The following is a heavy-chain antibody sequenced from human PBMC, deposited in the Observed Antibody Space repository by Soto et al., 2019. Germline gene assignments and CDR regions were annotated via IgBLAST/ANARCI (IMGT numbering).Heavy chain of an antibody. V-gene: IGHV3-7*01. D-gene: IGHD1-26*01. Sequence: GGSLRLSCAASGFTFSSYWMSWVRQAPGKGLEWVANIKQDGSEKYYVDSVKGRFTISGDNAKNSLYLQMNSLRAEDTAVYYCARNLGSYYSLRGYYFDYWGQGTLVTVSS. CDR2: IKQDGSEK. J-gene: IGHJ4*02. CDR3: ARNLGSYYSLRGYYFDY. CDR1: GFTFSSYW.